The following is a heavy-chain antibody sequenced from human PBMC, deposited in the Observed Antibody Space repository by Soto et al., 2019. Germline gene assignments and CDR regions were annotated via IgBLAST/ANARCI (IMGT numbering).Heavy chain of an antibody. CDR1: GGSVSSGNYY. D-gene: IGHD4-4*01. Sequence: VQLQESGPGLVKPSQTLSLTSPVSGGSVSSGNYYWSWIRQPPGKGLEWIGHISNSGSTYYNQSLRSRLTISEDTSKNQFSLRLSSVTAADTAVYYCARGDYSKYDLDFWGPATLVPVSS. J-gene: IGHJ4*02. CDR2: ISNSGST. V-gene: IGHV4-30-4*01. CDR3: ARGDYSKYDLDF.